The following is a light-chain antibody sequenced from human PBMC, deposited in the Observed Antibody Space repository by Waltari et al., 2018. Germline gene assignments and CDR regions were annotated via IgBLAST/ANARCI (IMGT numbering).Light chain of an antibody. CDR3: GTWDGSLSVGV. J-gene: IGLJ2*01. CDR2: DGY. Sequence: QAVLTQPPSVSAAPGQTVTISCSGTTSNIGDNYVSWYQQFPGTAPNLLIYDGYSRPSGIPDRFSGSKSGTSATLTITGLQTGDEADDYCGTWDGSLSVGVFGGGTKLTVL. V-gene: IGLV1-51*01. CDR1: TSNIGDNY.